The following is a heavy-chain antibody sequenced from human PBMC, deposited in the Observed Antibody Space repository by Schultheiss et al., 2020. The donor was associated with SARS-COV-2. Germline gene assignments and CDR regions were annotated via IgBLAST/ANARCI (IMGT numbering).Heavy chain of an antibody. CDR3: ARRQWQMDY. V-gene: IGHV3-74*01. CDR1: GFTFSSYW. CDR2: INSDGSST. J-gene: IGHJ4*02. Sequence: GESLKISCAASGFTFSSYWMHWVRQAPGKGLVWVSRINSDGSSTSYADSVKGRFTISRDNAKNTLYLQMNSLRAEDAAVYYCARRQWQMDYWGQGTLVTVSS. D-gene: IGHD6-19*01.